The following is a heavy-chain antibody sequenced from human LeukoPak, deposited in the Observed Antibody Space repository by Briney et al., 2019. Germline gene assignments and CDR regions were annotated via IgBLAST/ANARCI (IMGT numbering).Heavy chain of an antibody. CDR2: ISAYNGNT. Sequence: GASVKVSCKTSGYTFTNYGISWVRQAPGLGLEWMGWISAYNGNTNYAQKVQGRVTMTTDTSTSTAYMELRSLRFDDTAVYYCARDSRGNFYYYGMDVWGQGTTVTVSS. CDR1: GYTFTNYG. D-gene: IGHD3-10*01. J-gene: IGHJ6*02. CDR3: ARDSRGNFYYYGMDV. V-gene: IGHV1-18*01.